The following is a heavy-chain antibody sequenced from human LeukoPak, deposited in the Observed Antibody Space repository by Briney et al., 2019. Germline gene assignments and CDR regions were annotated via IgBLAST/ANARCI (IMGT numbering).Heavy chain of an antibody. CDR2: IYYTGST. CDR1: GGSISSYY. Sequence: SETLSLTCTVSGGSISSYYWSWIRQPPGKGLEWIGYIYYTGSTSYNPSLKSRVTISIDTSKNQFSLKLSSVTAADTAVYYCARGRTGYGGTDHWGQGTLVTVSS. J-gene: IGHJ5*02. D-gene: IGHD4-23*01. CDR3: ARGRTGYGGTDH. V-gene: IGHV4-59*01.